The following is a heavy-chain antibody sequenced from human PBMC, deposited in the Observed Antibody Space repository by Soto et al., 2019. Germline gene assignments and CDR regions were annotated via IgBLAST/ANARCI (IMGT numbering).Heavy chain of an antibody. Sequence: PGGSLRLSCAASEFTFANAGISWVRQAPGKGLEWVGRIKSKADGGTTDYAAPVKGRSTISRDESQNTLYLQMNSLKTEDKAVYYCTSLSYGHWGQGTLVTVSS. CDR3: TSLSYGH. D-gene: IGHD3-16*01. CDR2: IKSKADGGTT. CDR1: EFTFANAG. V-gene: IGHV3-15*01. J-gene: IGHJ4*02.